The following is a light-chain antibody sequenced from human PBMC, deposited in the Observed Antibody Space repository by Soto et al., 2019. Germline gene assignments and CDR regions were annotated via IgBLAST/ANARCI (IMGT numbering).Light chain of an antibody. V-gene: IGLV4-69*01. CDR2: LNSDGSH. CDR1: SGHSSYA. J-gene: IGLJ2*01. CDR3: QTWGTGIVV. Sequence: QLVLTQSPSASASLGASVKLTCTLSSGHSSYAIAWHQQQPEKGPRYLMKLNSDGSHSKGDGIPDRFSDSSSGAERYLTISSLQSEDEADYYCQTWGTGIVVFGGGTKVTVL.